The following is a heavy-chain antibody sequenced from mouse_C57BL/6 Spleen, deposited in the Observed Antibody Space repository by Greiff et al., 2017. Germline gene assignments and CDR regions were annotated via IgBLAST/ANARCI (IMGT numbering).Heavy chain of an antibody. CDR3: ARDYDYVYYFDY. V-gene: IGHV1-76*01. J-gene: IGHJ2*01. Sequence: QVQLQQSGAELVRPGASVKLSCKASGYTFTDYYINWVKQRPGQGLEWIARIYPGSGNTYYNEKFKGKATLTAEKSSSTAYMQLSSLTSEDSAVYFCARDYDYVYYFDYWGQGTTLTVSS. CDR2: IYPGSGNT. CDR1: GYTFTDYY. D-gene: IGHD2-4*01.